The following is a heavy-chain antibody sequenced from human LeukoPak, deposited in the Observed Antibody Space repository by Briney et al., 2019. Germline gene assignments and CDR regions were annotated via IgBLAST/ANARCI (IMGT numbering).Heavy chain of an antibody. CDR2: ISDRTGRT. D-gene: IGHD4-17*01. J-gene: IGHJ3*01. V-gene: IGHV3-23*01. Sequence: GGSLRLSCAASGFTFSSYAMNWVRQAPGKGLEWVSSISDRTGRTYYADSVKGRFIISRDNAKDTLFLQMNSLRADDTAIYYCAKPSYGDPLDSFDVWGQGTMVTVSS. CDR1: GFTFSSYA. CDR3: AKPSYGDPLDSFDV.